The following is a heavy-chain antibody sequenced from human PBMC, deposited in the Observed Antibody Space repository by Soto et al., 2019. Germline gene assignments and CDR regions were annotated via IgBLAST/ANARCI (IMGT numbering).Heavy chain of an antibody. Sequence: ESLSFTSTACGGTINNYYCSWIRQPAGKGLEWIGRIYTSGSTNYNPSLKSRVTMSVDTSKKQFSLKLSSVTAADTAVYYCARDSYSPGTHYYCGMEVWGQGTTVTVP. D-gene: IGHD3-10*01. CDR3: ARDSYSPGTHYYCGMEV. CDR1: GGTINNYY. V-gene: IGHV4-4*07. CDR2: IYTSGST. J-gene: IGHJ6*02.